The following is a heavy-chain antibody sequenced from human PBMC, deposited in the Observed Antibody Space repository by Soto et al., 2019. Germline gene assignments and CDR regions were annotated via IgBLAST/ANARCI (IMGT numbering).Heavy chain of an antibody. Sequence: EVQLVQSGGDLVQPGGSLRLSCVASGFTFSTYWMTWVRQAPGMGLEWVAGIKEDGSEEVYVDSVKGRFSISRDNAKTSLYLQLNSLRAEDTAVYYCATAISSPFSNFDYWGQGPLVTVSS. V-gene: IGHV3-7*01. J-gene: IGHJ4*02. CDR1: GFTFSTYW. D-gene: IGHD2-2*01. CDR3: ATAISSPFSNFDY. CDR2: IKEDGSEE.